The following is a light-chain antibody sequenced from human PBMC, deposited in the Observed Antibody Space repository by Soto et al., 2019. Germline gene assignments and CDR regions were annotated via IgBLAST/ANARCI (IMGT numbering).Light chain of an antibody. CDR1: QSVSSY. J-gene: IGKJ1*01. V-gene: IGKV3-11*01. CDR2: DAS. Sequence: EIVLTQSPATLSLSPGERATLSCRASQSVSSYLAWYQQKAGQAPRLLIYDASNRATGIPARFSGSGSGTEFTLTISSLQPDDFATYYCQQYNGYPWTFGLGTKVEIK. CDR3: QQYNGYPWT.